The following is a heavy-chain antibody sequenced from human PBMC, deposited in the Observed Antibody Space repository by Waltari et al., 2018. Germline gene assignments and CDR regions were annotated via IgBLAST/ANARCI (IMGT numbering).Heavy chain of an antibody. V-gene: IGHV1-69-2*01. CDR3: ATSPAAYDFSEWSGGAGP. Sequence: EVQLVQTGAEVKKPGATVKISCKASGYTFTDYYMHWVQQAPGKGLEWMGRVDPEDGETIYAEKFQGRVTITADTSTDTAYMELSSLRSEDTAVYYCATSPAAYDFSEWSGGAGPWGQGTLVTVSS. CDR2: VDPEDGET. CDR1: GYTFTDYY. J-gene: IGHJ5*02. D-gene: IGHD3-3*01.